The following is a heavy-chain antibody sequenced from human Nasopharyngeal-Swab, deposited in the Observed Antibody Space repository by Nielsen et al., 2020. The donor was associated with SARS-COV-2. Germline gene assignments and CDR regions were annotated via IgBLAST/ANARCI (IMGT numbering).Heavy chain of an antibody. V-gene: IGHV1-18*01. CDR1: GYTFTSYG. J-gene: IGHJ6*02. CDR3: ARIGYCSGGSCYDVVLPLFYGMDV. D-gene: IGHD2-15*01. Sequence: ASVKVSCKASGYTFTSYGISWVRQAPGQGLEWMGWISAYNGNTNYAQKLQGRVTMTTDISTSTAYMELRSLRSDDAAVYYCARIGYCSGGSCYDVVLPLFYGMDVWGQGTTVTVSS. CDR2: ISAYNGNT.